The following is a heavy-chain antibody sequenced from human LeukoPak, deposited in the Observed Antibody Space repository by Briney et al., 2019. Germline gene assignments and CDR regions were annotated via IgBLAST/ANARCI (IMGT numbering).Heavy chain of an antibody. J-gene: IGHJ6*03. V-gene: IGHV3-30*02. Sequence: TGGSLRLSCAASGFTFSSYGMQWVRQAPGKGLEWVAFVRYDGSNKYYADSVKGRFTISRDNYKNTLYLQMNSLRAEDTAVYYCAKGYYDSSGYYLNYYYYYMDVWGKGTTATISS. D-gene: IGHD3-22*01. CDR1: GFTFSSYG. CDR2: VRYDGSNK. CDR3: AKGYYDSSGYYLNYYYYYMDV.